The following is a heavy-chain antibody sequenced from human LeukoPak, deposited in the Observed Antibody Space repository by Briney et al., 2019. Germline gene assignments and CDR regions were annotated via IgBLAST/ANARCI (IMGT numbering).Heavy chain of an antibody. V-gene: IGHV3-7*01. J-gene: IGHJ6*02. D-gene: IGHD2-2*01. CDR3: AREMGYCSSTSCYWGYYYYYGMDV. CDR1: GFTFSSYW. CDR2: IKQDGSEK. Sequence: GGSLRLSCAASGFTFSSYWMSWVRQAPGKGPEWVANIKQDGSEKYYVDSVKGRFTISRDNAKNSLYLQMNSLRAEDTAVYYCAREMGYCSSTSCYWGYYYYYGMDVWGQGTTVTVSS.